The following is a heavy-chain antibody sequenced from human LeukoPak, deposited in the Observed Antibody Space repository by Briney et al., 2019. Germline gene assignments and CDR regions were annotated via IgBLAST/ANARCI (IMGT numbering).Heavy chain of an antibody. Sequence: AASVKVSCKASGYTFTSYDINWVRQATGQGLEGMGWMNPNSGNTGYAQKFQGRVTMTRNTSISTAYMELSSLRSEDTAVYYCARGIWNDFYYYYGMDVWGQGTTVTVSS. V-gene: IGHV1-8*01. D-gene: IGHD1-1*01. CDR3: ARGIWNDFYYYYGMDV. CDR1: GYTFTSYD. J-gene: IGHJ6*02. CDR2: MNPNSGNT.